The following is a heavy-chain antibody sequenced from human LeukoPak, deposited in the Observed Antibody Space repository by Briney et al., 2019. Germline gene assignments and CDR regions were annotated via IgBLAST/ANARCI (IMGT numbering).Heavy chain of an antibody. V-gene: IGHV4-59*08. Sequence: SETLSLTCTVSGGSISSYYWSWIRQPPGKGLEWIGYIYYSGSTNYNPSLKSRVTISVDTSKNQFSLKLSSVTAADTAVYYCARHSIAAAGPLNWFDPWGQGTLVTVSS. CDR3: ARHSIAAAGPLNWFDP. CDR1: GGSISSYY. J-gene: IGHJ5*02. D-gene: IGHD6-13*01. CDR2: IYYSGST.